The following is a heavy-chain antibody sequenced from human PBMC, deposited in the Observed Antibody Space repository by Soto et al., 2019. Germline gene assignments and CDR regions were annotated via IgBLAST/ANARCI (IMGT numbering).Heavy chain of an antibody. D-gene: IGHD5-18*01. J-gene: IGHJ6*02. CDR1: GGTFSSYA. Sequence: SVKVSCKASGGTFSSYAISWVRQAPGQGLEWMGGIIPIFGTANYAQKFQGRVTITADESTSTAYMELSSLRSEDTAVYYCARDRADTAMVSFRHPLNYYYYGMDVWGQGTTVTVS. V-gene: IGHV1-69*13. CDR3: ARDRADTAMVSFRHPLNYYYYGMDV. CDR2: IIPIFGTA.